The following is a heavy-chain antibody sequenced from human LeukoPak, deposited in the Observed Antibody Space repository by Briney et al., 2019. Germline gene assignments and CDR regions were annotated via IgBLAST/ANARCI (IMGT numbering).Heavy chain of an antibody. D-gene: IGHD6-13*01. Sequence: SETLSLTCTVSGGSISSSSYYWGWIRQPRGKGLEWTGSIYYSGSTYYNPSLKSRVTISVDTSKNQFSLKLSSVTAADTAIYHCARARKQQMYFDAFDIWGQGTMVTVSS. CDR1: GGSISSSSYY. J-gene: IGHJ3*02. V-gene: IGHV4-39*01. CDR2: IYYSGST. CDR3: ARARKQQMYFDAFDI.